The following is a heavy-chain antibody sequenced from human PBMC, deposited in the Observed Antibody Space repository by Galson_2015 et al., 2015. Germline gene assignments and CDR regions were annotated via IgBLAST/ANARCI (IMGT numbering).Heavy chain of an antibody. CDR1: GGSISSSSYY. CDR2: IYYSGST. V-gene: IGHV4-39*01. J-gene: IGHJ4*02. CDR3: ARHEGLRFLEWLVGNFFDY. Sequence: LSLTCTVSGGSISSSSYYWGWIRQPPGKGLEWIGSIYYSGSTYYNPSLKSRVTISVDTSKNQFSLKLSSVTAADTAVYYCARHEGLRFLEWLVGNFFDYWGQGTLVTVSS. D-gene: IGHD3-3*01.